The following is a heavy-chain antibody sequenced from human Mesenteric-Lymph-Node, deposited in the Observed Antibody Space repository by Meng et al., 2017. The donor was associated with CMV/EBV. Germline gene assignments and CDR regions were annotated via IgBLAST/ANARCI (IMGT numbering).Heavy chain of an antibody. CDR2: IYGTGIT. V-gene: IGHV4-61*08. Sequence: QQLESGPGLVKPSETPSLPCCVACVAFTSGAYHCSLIRQSPGKGLEWIGYIYGTGITIYNPSLKSRVTIVLATSKNQFSLKLNSVTTADTAVYYCAKRRSSTPGIVDDWGQGTLVTVSS. J-gene: IGHJ4*02. CDR1: CVAFTSGAYH. D-gene: IGHD2/OR15-2a*01. CDR3: AKRRSSTPGIVDD.